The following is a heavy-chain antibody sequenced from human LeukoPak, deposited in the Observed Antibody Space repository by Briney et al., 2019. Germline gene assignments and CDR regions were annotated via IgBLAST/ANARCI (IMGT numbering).Heavy chain of an antibody. Sequence: GGSLRLSCAASGFTVSTNYMSWVGQAPGKKLEWVSDIYSDGSTFYADSVKGRFTISRDNSKNTVYLQMNSLRTEDTAVYYCARGIIWDDAFDIWGQGTMVTVSS. J-gene: IGHJ3*02. V-gene: IGHV3-53*05. D-gene: IGHD1-26*01. CDR3: ARGIIWDDAFDI. CDR1: GFTVSTNY. CDR2: IYSDGST.